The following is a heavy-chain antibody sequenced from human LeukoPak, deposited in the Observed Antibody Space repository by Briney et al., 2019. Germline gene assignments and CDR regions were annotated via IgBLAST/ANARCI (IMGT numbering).Heavy chain of an antibody. CDR1: GGSISSSSYY. Sequence: SETLSPTCTVSGGSISSSSYYWGWIRQPPGKGLEWIGSIYYSGSTYHNPSLKSRVTISVDTSKNQFSLKLSSVTAADTAVYYCARGGAHWGQGTLVTVSS. J-gene: IGHJ4*02. V-gene: IGHV4-39*07. CDR3: ARGGAH. D-gene: IGHD3-16*01. CDR2: IYYSGST.